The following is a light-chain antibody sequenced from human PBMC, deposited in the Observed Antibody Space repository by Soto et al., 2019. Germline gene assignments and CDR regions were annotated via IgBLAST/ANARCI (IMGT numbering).Light chain of an antibody. CDR1: QEISGY. CDR2: GAS. Sequence: EIQVTQSPSSVSASVGDRVTSACRASQEISGYLAWYQHQPGRTPELLIHGASRLQSGVPARFSGSGSGTDFTLSINSLQPEDFATYYCPQAYSFPITFGQGTRLEIK. CDR3: PQAYSFPIT. V-gene: IGKV1D-12*01. J-gene: IGKJ5*01.